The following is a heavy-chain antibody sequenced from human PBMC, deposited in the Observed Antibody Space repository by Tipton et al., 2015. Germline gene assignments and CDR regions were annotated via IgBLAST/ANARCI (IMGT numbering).Heavy chain of an antibody. V-gene: IGHV3-23*01. CDR2: ISGSGAST. J-gene: IGHJ4*02. CDR3: AKATRYYASGSYLV. D-gene: IGHD3-10*01. Sequence: GSLRLSCAASGLAFSDFYMSWIRQAPGKGLEWVSVISGSGASTYYADSVKGRFTISRANANNTLYLQMNSLRGEDTAVYYCAKATRYYASGSYLVWGQGRMVTVSS. CDR1: GLAFSDFY.